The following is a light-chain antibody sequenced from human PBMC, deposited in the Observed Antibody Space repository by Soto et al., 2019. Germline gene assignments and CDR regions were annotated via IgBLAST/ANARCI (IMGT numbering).Light chain of an antibody. CDR3: QQYGSSLYT. Sequence: PGERATLSCRASQSVSSSYLAWYQQKPGQAPRLLIYGASIRATGIPDRFSGSGSGPDFTLTISRLEPEDFALYYCQQYGSSLYTFGQGTKLEIK. CDR1: QSVSSSY. CDR2: GAS. V-gene: IGKV3-20*01. J-gene: IGKJ2*01.